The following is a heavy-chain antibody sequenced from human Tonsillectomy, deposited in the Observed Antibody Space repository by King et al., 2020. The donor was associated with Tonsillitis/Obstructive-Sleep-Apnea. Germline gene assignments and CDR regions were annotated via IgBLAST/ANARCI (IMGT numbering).Heavy chain of an antibody. CDR3: ARPSYDSGVYYYFYMDV. J-gene: IGHJ6*03. V-gene: IGHV3-21*01. Sequence: VQLVESGGGLVKPGGSLRLSCAASGFSFSAYAMTWVRRAPGKGLEWVSSISGDGGYIYYADSVRGRFTISRDNAKNSLYLQMDSLRAEDTAVYYCARPSYDSGVYYYFYMDVWGKGTTVAVS. CDR2: ISGDGGYI. D-gene: IGHD5-12*01. CDR1: GFSFSAYA.